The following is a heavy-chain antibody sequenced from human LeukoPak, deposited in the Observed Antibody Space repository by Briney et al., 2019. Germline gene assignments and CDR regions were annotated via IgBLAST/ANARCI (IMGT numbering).Heavy chain of an antibody. CDR3: AGIAAAGTFDY. CDR2: IYYSGST. D-gene: IGHD6-13*01. Sequence: SETLSLTCTVSGGSISSYYWSWIRQPPGKGLEWIGYIYYSGSTNYNPSLKSRVTISVDTSKNQFSLKLSSVTAADTAVYYCAGIAAAGTFDYWGQGTLVTVSS. CDR1: GGSISSYY. J-gene: IGHJ4*02. V-gene: IGHV4-59*01.